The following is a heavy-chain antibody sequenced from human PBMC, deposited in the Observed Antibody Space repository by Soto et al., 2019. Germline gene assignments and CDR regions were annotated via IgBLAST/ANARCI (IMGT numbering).Heavy chain of an antibody. CDR3: AKDCRRLAVTGSAFDS. Sequence: PGVSLRLSCAASGFTFNDYAMAWVRQAPGQGLEWGSSISGSGGHSSYVDSVRGRFTISRDNVNNILSLDMSDLRAEDTALYYCAKDCRRLAVTGSAFDSWGQGALVTISS. V-gene: IGHV3-23*01. CDR1: GFTFNDYA. J-gene: IGHJ4*02. D-gene: IGHD6-19*01. CDR2: ISGSGGHS.